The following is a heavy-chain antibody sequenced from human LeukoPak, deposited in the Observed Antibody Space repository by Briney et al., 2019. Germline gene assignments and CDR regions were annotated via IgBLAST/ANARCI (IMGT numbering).Heavy chain of an antibody. D-gene: IGHD3-22*01. CDR1: GYTFTTYP. V-gene: IGHV7-4-1*02. J-gene: IGHJ4*02. Sequence: ASVKVSCKASGYTFTTYPINWVRQAPGQGLEWMGWIDTNTGSPTYAQGLTGRFVFSLDTSVSTAYLQISSLKAEDTAVYYCVRDGYNSLSSDFDYWGQGTLVTVSS. CDR2: IDTNTGSP. CDR3: VRDGYNSLSSDFDY.